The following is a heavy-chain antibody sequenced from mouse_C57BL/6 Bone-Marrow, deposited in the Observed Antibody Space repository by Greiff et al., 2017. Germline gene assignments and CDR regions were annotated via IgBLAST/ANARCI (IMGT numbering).Heavy chain of an antibody. CDR3: ARIYDRNDFDF. V-gene: IGHV1-26*01. CDR2: INPNNGGT. J-gene: IGHJ2*02. CDR1: GYTFTSYC. Sequence: VQLQQSGPELVKPGASVKISCKASGYTFTSYCMNWVKQSPGHGLEWIGDINPNNGGTNYNQKFKGKATLTVDKSSSTAYMELRSLTSEDSAVYYCARIYDRNDFDFWGQGTSVTVSS. D-gene: IGHD2-12*01.